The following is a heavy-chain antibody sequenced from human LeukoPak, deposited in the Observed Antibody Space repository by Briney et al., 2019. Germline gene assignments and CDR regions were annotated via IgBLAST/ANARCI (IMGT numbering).Heavy chain of an antibody. Sequence: ASVKVSCKASGGTFSSYAISWVRQAPGQGLEWMGWISAYNGNTNYAQKLQGRVTMTTDTSTSTAYMELRSLRSDDTAVYYCARDVDPLLVTTDAFDIWGQGTMVTVSS. CDR2: ISAYNGNT. CDR3: ARDVDPLLVTTDAFDI. CDR1: GGTFSSYA. J-gene: IGHJ3*02. D-gene: IGHD5-18*01. V-gene: IGHV1-18*01.